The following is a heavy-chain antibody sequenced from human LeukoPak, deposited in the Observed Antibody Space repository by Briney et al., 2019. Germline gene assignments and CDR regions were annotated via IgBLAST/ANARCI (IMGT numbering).Heavy chain of an antibody. J-gene: IGHJ6*02. D-gene: IGHD6-13*01. V-gene: IGHV3-21*04. CDR1: GFTFSGYS. Sequence: GGSLRLSCAASGFTFSGYSMNWVRQGPGKGLEWVSSITSSSSSTYYADSVKGRFTISRDNAKNSLYLQMNSLRAEDTALYYCAKEGKSSWYYYYYGMDVWGQGTTVTVSS. CDR3: AKEGKSSWYYYYYGMDV. CDR2: ITSSSSST.